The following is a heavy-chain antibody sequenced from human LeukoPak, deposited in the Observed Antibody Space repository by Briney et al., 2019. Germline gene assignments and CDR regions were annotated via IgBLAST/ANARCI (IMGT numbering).Heavy chain of an antibody. CDR2: IFSNGDT. V-gene: IGHV3-53*01. J-gene: IGHJ4*02. Sequence: GGSLGPSCTASEFTVSRNYMLWVRQAPGKGLEWVSLIFSNGDTHYADSVKGRFTISRDTSKNTVSLQMNSLRVEDTAMYYCTRDQMNYWGQGTLVTVSS. CDR1: EFTVSRNY. D-gene: IGHD5-24*01. CDR3: TRDQMNY.